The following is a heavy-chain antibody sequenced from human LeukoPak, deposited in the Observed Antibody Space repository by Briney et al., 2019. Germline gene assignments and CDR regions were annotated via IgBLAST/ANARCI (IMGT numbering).Heavy chain of an antibody. CDR3: ARETITMVRGVIMGSWFDP. J-gene: IGHJ5*02. D-gene: IGHD3-10*01. V-gene: IGHV3-11*01. CDR1: GFTFSDYY. Sequence: GGSLRLSCAASGFTFSDYYMSWIRQAPGKGLEWVSYISSSGSTIYYADSVKGRFTISRDNAKNSLYLQMNSLRAEDTAVYYCARETITMVRGVIMGSWFDPWGQGTLVTVSS. CDR2: ISSSGSTI.